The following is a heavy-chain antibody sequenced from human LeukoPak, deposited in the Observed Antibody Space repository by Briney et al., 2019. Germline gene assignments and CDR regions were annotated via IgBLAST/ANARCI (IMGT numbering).Heavy chain of an antibody. D-gene: IGHD3-3*01. CDR2: ISYDGSNK. Sequence: PGRSLRLSCAASGFTFRSYAMHWVRQAPGKGLEWVAVISYDGSNKYYADSVKGRFTISRDNSKNTLYLQMNSLRAEDTAVYYCARDSGGYYDFWSFDYWGQGTLVTVSS. CDR1: GFTFRSYA. J-gene: IGHJ4*02. CDR3: ARDSGGYYDFWSFDY. V-gene: IGHV3-30*04.